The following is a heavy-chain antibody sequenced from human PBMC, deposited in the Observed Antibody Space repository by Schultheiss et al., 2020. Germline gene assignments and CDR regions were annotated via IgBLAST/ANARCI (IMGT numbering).Heavy chain of an antibody. Sequence: GESLKISCAASGFTVSSNYMSWIRQAPGKGLEWVSVIYSGGSTYYADTVKGRFTISRDSSKNTLYLQMNILRAEDTAVYYCARRGGINWGHDYWGQGTLVTVS. CDR3: ARRGGINWGHDY. CDR2: IYSGGST. D-gene: IGHD7-27*01. V-gene: IGHV3-66*01. J-gene: IGHJ4*02. CDR1: GFTVSSNY.